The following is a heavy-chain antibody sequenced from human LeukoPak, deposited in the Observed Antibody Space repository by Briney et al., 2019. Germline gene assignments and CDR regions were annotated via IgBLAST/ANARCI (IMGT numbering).Heavy chain of an antibody. Sequence: GGSLRLSCAASGFTFSSYAMSWVRQAPGKGLEWVSAISGSGGSTYYADSVKGRFTISRDNSKNTLYLQMNSLRAEDTAVYYCAKEGKDQYSPVYYFDYWGQGTLVTVSS. CDR2: ISGSGGST. J-gene: IGHJ4*02. V-gene: IGHV3-23*01. CDR3: AKEGKDQYSPVYYFDY. D-gene: IGHD5-18*01. CDR1: GFTFSSYA.